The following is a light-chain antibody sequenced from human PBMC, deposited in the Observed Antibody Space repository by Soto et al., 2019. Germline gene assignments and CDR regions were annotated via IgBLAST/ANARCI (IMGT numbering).Light chain of an antibody. CDR2: EVI. CDR3: SSYTSGGTWV. CDR1: RSDVGGYNY. J-gene: IGLJ3*02. Sequence: QSALTQPASVSGSPGQSITISCTGTRSDVGGYNYVAWYQQHPDKAPKLMIYEVINRPSGVSNRFSGSKSDSTASLTISGLQAEDEADYFCSSYTSGGTWVFGGGTKLTVL. V-gene: IGLV2-14*01.